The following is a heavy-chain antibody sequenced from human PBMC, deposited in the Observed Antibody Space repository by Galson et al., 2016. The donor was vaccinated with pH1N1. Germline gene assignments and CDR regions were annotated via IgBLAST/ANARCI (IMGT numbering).Heavy chain of an antibody. V-gene: IGHV3-30*18. CDR3: AKDRPQMMLRYFDWFLGDAMDV. D-gene: IGHD3-9*01. Sequence: SLRLSCAASGFSFSNYGMHWVRQAPGKGPEWVAVISFDGSNKNYADSVKGRVTISRDNSKNTLFLLLDSLRPEDTAVYYCAKDRPQMMLRYFDWFLGDAMDVWGQGTTVTVSS. CDR2: ISFDGSNK. CDR1: GFSFSNYG. J-gene: IGHJ6*02.